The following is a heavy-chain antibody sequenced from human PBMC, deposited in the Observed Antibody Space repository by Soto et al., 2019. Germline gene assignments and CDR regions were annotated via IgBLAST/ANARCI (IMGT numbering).Heavy chain of an antibody. Sequence: GGSLRLSCAASGFTFSSYAMSWVRQAPGKGLEWVSAISGSGGSTYYADSVKGRFTISRDNSKNTLYLQMNSLRAEDTAVYYCAKDLRRGVYAILSQEFDYWGQGTLVTVSS. CDR1: GFTFSSYA. CDR2: ISGSGGST. J-gene: IGHJ4*02. D-gene: IGHD2-8*01. V-gene: IGHV3-23*01. CDR3: AKDLRRGVYAILSQEFDY.